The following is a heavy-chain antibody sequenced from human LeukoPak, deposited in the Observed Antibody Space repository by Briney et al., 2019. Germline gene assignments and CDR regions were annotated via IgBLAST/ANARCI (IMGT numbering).Heavy chain of an antibody. D-gene: IGHD1-1*01. CDR1: GFTFSSYS. J-gene: IGHJ4*02. CDR2: ISSSSSYI. CDR3: ARHPNSNWDY. V-gene: IGHV3-21*01. Sequence: KPGGSLRLSCAASGFTFSSYSMNWVRQAPGKGLEWVSSISSSSSYIYYADPVKGRFTISRDNAKNSLYLQMNSLRAEDTAVYYCARHPNSNWDYWGQGTLVTVSS.